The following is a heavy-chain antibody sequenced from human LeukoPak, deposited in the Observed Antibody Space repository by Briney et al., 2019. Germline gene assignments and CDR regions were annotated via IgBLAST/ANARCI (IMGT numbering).Heavy chain of an antibody. J-gene: IGHJ3*02. Sequence: PSETLSLTCTVSGGSISPYYWSWIRQHPGKGLEWIGYIYYSGSTNYNPSLQSRVTISLDTSKNQFSLKLSSVTAADTAVYYCARANRQDAFDIWGQGTMVTVSS. CDR1: GGSISPYY. CDR3: ARANRQDAFDI. CDR2: IYYSGST. V-gene: IGHV4-59*12. D-gene: IGHD1-14*01.